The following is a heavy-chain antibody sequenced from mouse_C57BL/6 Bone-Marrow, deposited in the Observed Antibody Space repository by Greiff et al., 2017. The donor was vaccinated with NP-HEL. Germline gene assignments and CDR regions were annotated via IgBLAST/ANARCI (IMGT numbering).Heavy chain of an antibody. Sequence: EVMLVESGEGLVKPGGSLKLSCAASGFTFSSYAMSWVRQTPEKRLEWVAYISSGGDYIYYADTVKGRFTISSDNARNTLYLQMSSLKAEDTAMYYCTRRGLRREDAMDYWGQGTSVTVSS. CDR3: TRRGLRREDAMDY. J-gene: IGHJ4*01. D-gene: IGHD2-4*01. CDR1: GFTFSSYA. V-gene: IGHV5-9-1*02. CDR2: ISSGGDYI.